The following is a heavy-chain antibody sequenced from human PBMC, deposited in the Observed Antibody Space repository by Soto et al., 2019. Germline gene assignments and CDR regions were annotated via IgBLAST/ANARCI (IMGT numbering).Heavy chain of an antibody. CDR1: GLTFSNTW. CDR2: IKSKIDGGTT. CDR3: STVGSITTTGTPFDY. V-gene: IGHV3-15*07. D-gene: IGHD1-1*01. J-gene: IGHJ4*02. Sequence: GGSLRLSCAASGLTFSNTWMNWVRQAPGKGLEWVGRIKSKIDGGTTDYAAPVKGRFIISRDDSKATLYLQMNSLKTEDTAVYYCSTVGSITTTGTPFDYWGQGTLVTVS.